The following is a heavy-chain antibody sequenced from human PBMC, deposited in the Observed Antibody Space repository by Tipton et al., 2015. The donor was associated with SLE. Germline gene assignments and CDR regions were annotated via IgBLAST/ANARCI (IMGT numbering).Heavy chain of an antibody. V-gene: IGHV4-38-2*02. D-gene: IGHD3-16*01. CDR3: ARRGAFDI. Sequence: TLSLTCTVSGYSISSDYYWGWIRQPPGKGLEWIGSIYHGGSTYSNPSLKSRVTISVDMSKNQFSLKLSSVTAADTAVYYCARRGAFDIWGQGTMVTVSS. CDR1: GYSISSDYY. J-gene: IGHJ3*02. CDR2: IYHGGST.